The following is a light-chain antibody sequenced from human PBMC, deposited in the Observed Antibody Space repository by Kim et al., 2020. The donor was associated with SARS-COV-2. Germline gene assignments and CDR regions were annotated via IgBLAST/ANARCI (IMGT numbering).Light chain of an antibody. CDR1: SLRSYY. Sequence: ALGQTVRITCQGDSLRSYYATWYQQKPGQAPIVVIYGKNNRPSGIPDRFSGSSSGNTASLTITGTQASDEADYYCNSRDSNDNVVFGGGTQLTVL. V-gene: IGLV3-19*01. CDR2: GKN. J-gene: IGLJ2*01. CDR3: NSRDSNDNVV.